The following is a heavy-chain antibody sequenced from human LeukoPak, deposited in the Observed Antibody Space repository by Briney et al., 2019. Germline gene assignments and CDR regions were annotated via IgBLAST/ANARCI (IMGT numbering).Heavy chain of an antibody. CDR1: GFTFSSYG. CDR3: AKDWSDTANPRGPFDY. J-gene: IGHJ4*02. Sequence: QPGGSLRLSCAAPGFTFSSYGMHWVRQAPGKGLEWVAFIRYDGSNKYYADSVKGRFTISRDNSKNTLYLQMNSPRAEDTAVYYCAKDWSDTANPRGPFDYWGQGTLVTVSS. V-gene: IGHV3-30*02. CDR2: IRYDGSNK. D-gene: IGHD5-18*01.